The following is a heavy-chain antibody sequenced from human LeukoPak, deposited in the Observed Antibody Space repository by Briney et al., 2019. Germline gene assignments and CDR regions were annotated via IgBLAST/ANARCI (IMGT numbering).Heavy chain of an antibody. J-gene: IGHJ6*03. CDR2: ISGSGGST. V-gene: IGHV3-23*01. D-gene: IGHD6-13*01. Sequence: GGSLRLSCAASGFTFSSYWMSWVRQAPGKGLEWVSAISGSGGSTYYADSVKGRFTISRDNSKNTLYLQMNSLRAEDTAVYYCAKESAVAAAGIYYYYYYMDVWGKGTTVTISS. CDR1: GFTFSSYW. CDR3: AKESAVAAAGIYYYYYYMDV.